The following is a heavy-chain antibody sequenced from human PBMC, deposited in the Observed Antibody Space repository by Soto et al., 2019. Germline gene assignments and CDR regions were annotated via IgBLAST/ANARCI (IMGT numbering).Heavy chain of an antibody. D-gene: IGHD6-6*01. Sequence: ASVKLSFTGCGYTFTSYGSSWVRQAPGQGLEWMGGIIPYNGKANYAQKLQGRVTITADESTSTAYMELSSLRSEDTAVYYCARGIAARLTVNWFDPWGQGTLVTSPQ. CDR2: IIPYNGKA. V-gene: IGHV1-18*04. J-gene: IGHJ5*02. CDR1: GYTFTSYG. CDR3: ARGIAARLTVNWFDP.